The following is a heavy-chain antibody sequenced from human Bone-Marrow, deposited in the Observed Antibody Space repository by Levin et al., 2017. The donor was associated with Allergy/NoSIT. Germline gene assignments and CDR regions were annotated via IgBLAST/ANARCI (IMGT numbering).Heavy chain of an antibody. Sequence: GSLRLSCTVSGDSFSPHYWNWIRQSPGKGLEWIGSIFHMGATTYNPSLESRVTISLDTSKNQLFLNMRSVTAADTAVYYCARDVQRIDWSFYGMDVWGQGTTVTVSS. CDR2: IFHMGAT. J-gene: IGHJ6*02. CDR1: GDSFSPHY. CDR3: ARDVQRIDWSFYGMDV. V-gene: IGHV4-59*11. D-gene: IGHD1-1*01.